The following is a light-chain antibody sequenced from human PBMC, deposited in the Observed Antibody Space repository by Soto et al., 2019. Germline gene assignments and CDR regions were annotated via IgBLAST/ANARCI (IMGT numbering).Light chain of an antibody. CDR1: SSDVGTYNY. J-gene: IGLJ3*02. V-gene: IGLV2-14*01. Sequence: QSALTQPASVSGSPGQSITISCTGTSSDVGTYNYVSWYQQHPGRVPKLIIYAVSNRPSGVSNRFSGSKSGSTASLTISGLQAEDEADYYCSSYTSKTTPLFGGGTKLTVL. CDR2: AVS. CDR3: SSYTSKTTPL.